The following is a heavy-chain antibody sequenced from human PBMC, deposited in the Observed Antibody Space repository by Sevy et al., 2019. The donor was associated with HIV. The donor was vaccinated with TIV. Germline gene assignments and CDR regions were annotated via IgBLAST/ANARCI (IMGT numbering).Heavy chain of an antibody. CDR3: AIDRRYGDIGLFDY. Sequence: GGSLRLSCAASGFTFSSYAMSWVRQAPGKGLEWVSVISGRGDITYYADSVKGRFTLSRDNSKNTLYLQMNSLRVEDTAVYYCAIDRRYGDIGLFDYWGQGTLVTVSS. CDR1: GFTFSSYA. CDR2: ISGRGDIT. J-gene: IGHJ4*02. D-gene: IGHD4-17*01. V-gene: IGHV3-23*01.